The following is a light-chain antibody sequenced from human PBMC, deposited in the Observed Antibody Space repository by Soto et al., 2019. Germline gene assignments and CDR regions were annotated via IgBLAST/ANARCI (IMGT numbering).Light chain of an antibody. CDR3: FSYTSRDTYV. J-gene: IGLJ1*01. Sequence: TNNDVGGYKGVSWYQQSPGTAPKLIIYEVSNRPSGVPGRFSGSKSGNTASLTISGLQAEDEADYYCFSYTSRDTYVLGPGTKVTGL. CDR2: EVS. V-gene: IGLV2-18*02. CDR1: NNDVGGYKG.